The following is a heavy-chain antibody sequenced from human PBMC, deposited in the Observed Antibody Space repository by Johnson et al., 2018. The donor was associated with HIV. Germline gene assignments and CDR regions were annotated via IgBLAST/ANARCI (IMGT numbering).Heavy chain of an antibody. CDR1: RFTFSSYA. J-gene: IGHJ3*02. CDR2: ISYDGSNK. D-gene: IGHD6-13*01. V-gene: IGHV3-30*18. Sequence: QVQLVESGGGVVQPGRSLRLSCAASRFTFSSYAMHWVRQAPGKGLEWVAIISYDGSNKNYADSVKGRFTVSRDNSKNTLYLQMNSLRAEDTALYYCAKNPGIAGGAFDIWGQGTMVTVSS. CDR3: AKNPGIAGGAFDI.